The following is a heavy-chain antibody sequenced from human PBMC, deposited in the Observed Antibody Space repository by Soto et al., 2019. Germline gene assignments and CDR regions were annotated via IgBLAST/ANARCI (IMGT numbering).Heavy chain of an antibody. J-gene: IGHJ4*02. D-gene: IGHD2-21*02. CDR2: VSGSGGGT. CDR1: GFTFNTYG. CDR3: ARIGPYCGGDCYPDFDF. V-gene: IGHV3-23*01. Sequence: GGSLRLSCAASGFTFNTYGMTWVRQAPGKGLEWVSTVSGSGGGTYYADSVKGRFTISRVNSKNTMYLQMSNLRAEDTAVYFCARIGPYCGGDCYPDFDFWGLGTPVTVS.